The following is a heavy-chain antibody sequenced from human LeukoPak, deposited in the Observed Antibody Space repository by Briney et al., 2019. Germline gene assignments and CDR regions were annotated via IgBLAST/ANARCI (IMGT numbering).Heavy chain of an antibody. CDR1: GFTFSSYG. CDR3: AKEALWRYYDSSGYGFDY. J-gene: IGHJ4*02. CDR2: IWYDGSNK. V-gene: IGHV3-30*02. Sequence: GGSLRLSCAASGFTFSSYGMHWVRQAPGKGLEWVAVIWYDGSNKYYADSVKGRFTISRDNSKNTLYLQMNSLRAEDTAVYYCAKEALWRYYDSSGYGFDYWGQGTLVTVSS. D-gene: IGHD3-22*01.